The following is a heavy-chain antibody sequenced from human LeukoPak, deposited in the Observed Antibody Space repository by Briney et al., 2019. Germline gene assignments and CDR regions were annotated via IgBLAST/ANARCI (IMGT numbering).Heavy chain of an antibody. V-gene: IGHV1-2*04. CDR1: GYTFTGYY. Sequence: ASVKVSCKASGYTFTGYYMHWVRQAPGQGLEWMGWINPNSGGTNYAQKFLGWVTMTRDTSISTAYMELSRLRSDDTAVYYCARDTIAVAAPTGYYFDYWGQGTLVTVSS. D-gene: IGHD6-19*01. J-gene: IGHJ4*02. CDR2: INPNSGGT. CDR3: ARDTIAVAAPTGYYFDY.